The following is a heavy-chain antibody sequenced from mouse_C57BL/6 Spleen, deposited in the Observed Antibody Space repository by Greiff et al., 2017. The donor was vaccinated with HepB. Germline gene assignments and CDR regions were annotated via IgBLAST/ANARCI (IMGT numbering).Heavy chain of an antibody. Sequence: EVKLMESGGGLVKPGGSLKLSCAASGFTFSDYGMHWVRQAPEKGLEWVAYISSGSSTTYYADTVKGRFTISRDNAKNTLFLQMTSLRSEDTAMYYGARCYRGDLYFDVWGTGTTVTVSS. D-gene: IGHD2-14*01. CDR2: ISSGSSTT. V-gene: IGHV5-17*01. J-gene: IGHJ1*03. CDR3: ARCYRGDLYFDV. CDR1: GFTFSDYG.